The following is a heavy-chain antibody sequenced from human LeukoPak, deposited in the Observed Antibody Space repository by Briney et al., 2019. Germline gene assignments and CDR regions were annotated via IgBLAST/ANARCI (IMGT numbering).Heavy chain of an antibody. D-gene: IGHD3-22*01. CDR1: GVSISSGSNY. V-gene: IGHV4-39*07. Sequence: SETLSLTCRVSGVSISSGSNYWGWIRQPPGKTLEWIGSIYSSGSTNYNPSLKSRVTMSVDTSKNQLSLKLSSVTAADTAVYYCARDRYYYDSSGYYYFDYWGQGTLVTVSS. J-gene: IGHJ4*02. CDR2: IYSSGST. CDR3: ARDRYYYDSSGYYYFDY.